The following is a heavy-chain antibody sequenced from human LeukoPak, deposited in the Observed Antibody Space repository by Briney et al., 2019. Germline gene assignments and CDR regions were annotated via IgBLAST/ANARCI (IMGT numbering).Heavy chain of an antibody. D-gene: IGHD6-19*01. V-gene: IGHV4-59*01. Sequence: PSETLSLTCTVSGGSISSYYWSWIRQPQGKGLEWIGYIYYSGSTNYNPSLKSRVTISVDTSKNQFSLKLSSVTAADTAVYYCARDQDSSGWYYDYWGQGTLVTVSS. CDR3: ARDQDSSGWYYDY. CDR2: IYYSGST. CDR1: GGSISSYY. J-gene: IGHJ4*02.